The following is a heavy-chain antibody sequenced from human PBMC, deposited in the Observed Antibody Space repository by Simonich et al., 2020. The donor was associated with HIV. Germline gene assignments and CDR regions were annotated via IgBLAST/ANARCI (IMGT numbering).Heavy chain of an antibody. J-gene: IGHJ1*01. CDR3: ARLTAGGLGEYFQH. CDR1: GGSFSGYY. CDR2: INHIGST. D-gene: IGHD6-13*01. V-gene: IGHV4-34*01. Sequence: QVQLQQCGAGLLKPSETLSLTCAVYGGSFSGYYWSWIRQPPGKGLEWIWEINHIGSTNYNPSLKSRVTISVDTSKNQFSLKLSSVTAADTAVYYWARLTAGGLGEYFQHWGQGTLVTVSS.